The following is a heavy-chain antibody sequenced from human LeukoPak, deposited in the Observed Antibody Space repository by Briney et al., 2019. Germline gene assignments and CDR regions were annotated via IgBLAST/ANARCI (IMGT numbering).Heavy chain of an antibody. V-gene: IGHV4-39*01. J-gene: IGHJ4*02. CDR3: AGSPINYWLLWWPE. D-gene: IGHD2-21*01. Sequence: SETLSLTCTVSGGSISSSSYYWGWIRQPPGKGLEWIGSIYYSGSTYYNPSLKSRVTISVDTSKNQFSLKLSSVTAADTAVYYCAGSPINYWLLWWPEWGQGTLVTVSS. CDR2: IYYSGST. CDR1: GGSISSSSYY.